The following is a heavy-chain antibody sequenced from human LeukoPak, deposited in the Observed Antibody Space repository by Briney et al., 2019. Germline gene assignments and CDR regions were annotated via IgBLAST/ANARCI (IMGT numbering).Heavy chain of an antibody. CDR1: GFTFRSYG. CDR3: AKDGAVYCSSTSCPRYFDY. Sequence: QTGGPLRLSCAASGFTFRSYGMHWVRQAPGKGLEWVAVISYDGSNKYYADSVKGLFTISRDNSKNTLYLQMNSLRAEDTAVYYCAKDGAVYCSSTSCPRYFDYWGQGTLVTVSS. CDR2: ISYDGSNK. V-gene: IGHV3-30*18. J-gene: IGHJ4*02. D-gene: IGHD2-2*01.